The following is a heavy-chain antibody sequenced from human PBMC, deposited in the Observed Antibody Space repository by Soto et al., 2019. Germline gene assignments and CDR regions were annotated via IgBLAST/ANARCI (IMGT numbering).Heavy chain of an antibody. CDR1: GFSITNAW. Sequence: EVQLVESGGDLVKPGGSLRLSCAASGFSITNAWMTWVRQPPGKGLEWVGRIKSKTDGGTTDYVAPVKGRFTISRDDSKNTLYLQMNSLKTEDTAVYYCTTRGGSYCPAWDYYYYGMDVWGQGTTVTVSS. D-gene: IGHD1-26*01. CDR2: IKSKTDGGTT. J-gene: IGHJ6*02. V-gene: IGHV3-15*01. CDR3: TTRGGSYCPAWDYYYYGMDV.